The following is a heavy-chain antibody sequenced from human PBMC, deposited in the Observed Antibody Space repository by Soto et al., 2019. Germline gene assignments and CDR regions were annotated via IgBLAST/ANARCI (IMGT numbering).Heavy chain of an antibody. CDR3: AKDLPRYCSTTSCHKPHDAFDI. D-gene: IGHD2-2*01. CDR1: VFTFSRYA. Sequence: VGTLRLSCAASVFTFSRYAMSSLRHSPGKWLEWVSAISGSGGSKYYADSVKGRFTISRDNSKNTLYLQMNSLRAEDTAVYYCAKDLPRYCSTTSCHKPHDAFDIFGQGTLVIVS. V-gene: IGHV3-23*01. J-gene: IGHJ3*02. CDR2: ISGSGGSK.